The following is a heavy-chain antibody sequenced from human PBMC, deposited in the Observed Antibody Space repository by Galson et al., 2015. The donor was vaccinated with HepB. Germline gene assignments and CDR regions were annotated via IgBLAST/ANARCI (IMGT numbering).Heavy chain of an antibody. V-gene: IGHV1-24*01. CDR2: FDPEDGET. D-gene: IGHD2/OR15-2a*01. Sequence: SVKVSCKVFGYTLTDLSMHWLRKAPGKGLDGMGGFDPEDGETIYAQKFQGRVTMTEDTSTDTAYMELSGLRSEDTALYYCATAAADCNKNKCARAFGIWGQGTMVNVSS. CDR1: GYTLTDLS. CDR3: ATAAADCNKNKCARAFGI. J-gene: IGHJ3*02.